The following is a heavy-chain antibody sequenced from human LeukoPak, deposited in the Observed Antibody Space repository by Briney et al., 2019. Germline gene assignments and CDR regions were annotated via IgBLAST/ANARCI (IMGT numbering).Heavy chain of an antibody. CDR3: ARESYYYDSSGYYSNGYNWFDP. Sequence: ASVKVSCKASGYTFTSYDINWVRQTTGQGLEWMGWVNPNSGNTGYAQKFQGRVTMTRNTSISTAYMELSSLRSEDTAVYYCARESYYYDSSGYYSNGYNWFDPWGQGTLVTVSS. V-gene: IGHV1-8*01. J-gene: IGHJ5*02. CDR2: VNPNSGNT. D-gene: IGHD3-22*01. CDR1: GYTFTSYD.